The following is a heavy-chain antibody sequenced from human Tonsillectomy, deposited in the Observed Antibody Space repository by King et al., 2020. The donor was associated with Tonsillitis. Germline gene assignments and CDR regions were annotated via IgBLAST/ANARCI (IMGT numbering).Heavy chain of an antibody. V-gene: IGHV3-21*01. CDR1: GFTFSTYT. CDR3: VRDLGSYGFDY. D-gene: IGHD1-26*01. Sequence: VQLVESGGGLVKPGGSLRLSCAASGFTFSTYTMNWVRQAPGKGLECVSSISSSSSYIYYAESVKGRFTISRNNAKNSLYLQMNSLRAEDTAFYYCVRDLGSYGFDYWGQGTLVTVSS. CDR2: ISSSSSYI. J-gene: IGHJ4*02.